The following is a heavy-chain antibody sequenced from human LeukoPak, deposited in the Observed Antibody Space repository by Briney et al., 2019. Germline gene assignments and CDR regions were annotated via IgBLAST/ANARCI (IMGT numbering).Heavy chain of an antibody. V-gene: IGHV3-11*01. CDR1: GFTLSDYY. CDR3: ARRRDFIDY. CDR2: SSSSGATI. J-gene: IGHJ4*02. Sequence: PGRSLRLSCAASGFTLSDYYLSWIRQAPGKGLERVSYSSSSGATIYYADSVKGRFAISRDNAKNSLYLQMNSLGAEDTAVYYCARRRDFIDYGGQGTLVTVSS. D-gene: IGHD3/OR15-3a*01.